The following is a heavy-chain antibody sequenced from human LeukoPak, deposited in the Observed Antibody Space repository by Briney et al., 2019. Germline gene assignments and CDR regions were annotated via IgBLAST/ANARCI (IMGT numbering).Heavy chain of an antibody. Sequence: ASVKVSCKASGYTFTSYGISWVRQAPGQGLKWMGWISAYNGNTNYAQKLQGRVTMTTDTSTSTAYMELRSLRSDDTAVYYCARELSYGDYRPENWFDPWGQGTLVTVSS. D-gene: IGHD4-17*01. CDR1: GYTFTSYG. CDR2: ISAYNGNT. J-gene: IGHJ5*02. CDR3: ARELSYGDYRPENWFDP. V-gene: IGHV1-18*01.